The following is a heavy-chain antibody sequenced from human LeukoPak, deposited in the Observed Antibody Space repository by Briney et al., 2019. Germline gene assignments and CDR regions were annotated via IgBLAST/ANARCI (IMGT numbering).Heavy chain of an antibody. J-gene: IGHJ4*02. D-gene: IGHD6-13*01. CDR2: INPNSGGT. CDR3: AREGIAAAGDLDY. V-gene: IGHV1-2*02. CDR1: GYTFTGYY. Sequence: ASVKVSCKASGYTFTGYYMHWVRQAPGQGLEWLGWINPNSGGTNYAQNFQGRVTMTRDTSISTAYMELSRLTSDDTAVYYCAREGIAAAGDLDYWGQGTLVTVSS.